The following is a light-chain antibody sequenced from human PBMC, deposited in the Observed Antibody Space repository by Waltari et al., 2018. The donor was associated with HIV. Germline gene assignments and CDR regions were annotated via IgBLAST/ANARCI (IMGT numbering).Light chain of an antibody. Sequence: EIVMTQSPATLSVSPGGRATLSCRASQSVNSDLAWYQQKPGQAPRLLLYDTSTRASGIPARFSGSGSGTEFTLTISSLKSEDFAAYYCQQYNKWPPITFGQGTRLEI. V-gene: IGKV3-15*01. CDR3: QQYNKWPPIT. CDR1: QSVNSD. J-gene: IGKJ5*01. CDR2: DTS.